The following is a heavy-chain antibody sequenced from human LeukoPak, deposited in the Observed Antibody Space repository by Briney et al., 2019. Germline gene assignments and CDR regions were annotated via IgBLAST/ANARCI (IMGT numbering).Heavy chain of an antibody. CDR3: ARDGGYSSSWDLTNWFDP. J-gene: IGHJ5*02. D-gene: IGHD6-13*01. Sequence: RASETLSLTCTVSGALISSGSYYWSWIRQPAGKGLEWIGRIYTSGSTNYNPSLKSRVTISVDTSKNQFSLKLSSVTAADTAVYYCARDGGYSSSWDLTNWFDPWGQGTLVTVSS. V-gene: IGHV4-61*02. CDR2: IYTSGST. CDR1: GALISSGSYY.